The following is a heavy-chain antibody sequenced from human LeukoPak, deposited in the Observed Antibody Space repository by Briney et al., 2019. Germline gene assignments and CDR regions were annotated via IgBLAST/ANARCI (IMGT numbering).Heavy chain of an antibody. CDR3: ARGRLRGVPFDY. CDR1: GYTFTSYD. Sequence: GASVKVSCKASGYTFTSYDINWVRQATGQGLEWMGWMNPNSGNTGYAQKFQGRVTMTRDTSISTAYMELSGLKSDDTAVYYCARGRLRGVPFDYWGQGTLVTVSS. V-gene: IGHV1-8*01. D-gene: IGHD2-2*01. CDR2: MNPNSGNT. J-gene: IGHJ4*02.